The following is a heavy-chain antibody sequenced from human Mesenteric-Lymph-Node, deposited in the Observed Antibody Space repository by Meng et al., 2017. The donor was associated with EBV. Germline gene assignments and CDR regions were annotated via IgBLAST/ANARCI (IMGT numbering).Heavy chain of an antibody. D-gene: IGHD3-10*01. CDR3: ASPGYPGGVLWFAN. CDR1: GGSFSGYY. J-gene: IGHJ4*02. Sequence: QVPLRESGAGLLKPSETLSLTCAVYGGSFSGYYLSWIRQSPGKGPEWIGEINHSGSTNYNPSLKSRVTISLDTSKTQFSLKLSSVTAADTAVYYCASPGYPGGVLWFANWGQGTLVTVSS. CDR2: INHSGST. V-gene: IGHV4-34*01.